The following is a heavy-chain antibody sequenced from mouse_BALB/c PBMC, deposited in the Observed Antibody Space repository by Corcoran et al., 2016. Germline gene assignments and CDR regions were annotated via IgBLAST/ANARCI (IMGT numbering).Heavy chain of an antibody. CDR1: GYTFTDYN. CDR3: ARYPIWLREFDY. CDR2: INPNNGGT. V-gene: IGHV1-18*01. J-gene: IGHJ2*01. D-gene: IGHD2-2*01. Sequence: EVLLQQSGPELVKPGASVKIPCKASGYTFTDYNMDWVKQSHGKSLEWIGDINPNNGGTIYNQKFKGKATLTVDKSSSTAYMELRSLTSEDTAVYYCARYPIWLREFDYWGQGTTLTVSS.